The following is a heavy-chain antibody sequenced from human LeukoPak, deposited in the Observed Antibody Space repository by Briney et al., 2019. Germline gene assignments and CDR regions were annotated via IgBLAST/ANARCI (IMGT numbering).Heavy chain of an antibody. Sequence: PGGSLRLSCAASGFTVSSNYMSWVRQAPGKGLEWVSVIYSGGSTYYADSVKGRFTISRDNSKNTLYLQMNSLRAEDTAVYYCAREVRLYYGSGSYVVYFDYWGRGTLVTVSS. CDR3: AREVRLYYGSGSYVVYFDY. CDR1: GFTVSSNY. V-gene: IGHV3-53*01. CDR2: IYSGGST. D-gene: IGHD3-10*01. J-gene: IGHJ4*02.